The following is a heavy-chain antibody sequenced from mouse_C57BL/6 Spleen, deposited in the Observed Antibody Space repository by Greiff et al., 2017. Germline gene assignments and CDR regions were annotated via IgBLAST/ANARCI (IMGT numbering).Heavy chain of an antibody. CDR3: ARDGDYSNYLDY. CDR1: GFTFSDYY. Sequence: EVKVVESEGGLVQPGSSMKLSCTASGFTFSDYYMAWVRQVPEKGLEWVANINYDGSSTYYLDSLKSRFIISRDNAKNILYLQMSSLKSEDTATYYCARDGDYSNYLDYWGQGTTLTVSS. V-gene: IGHV5-16*01. J-gene: IGHJ2*01. CDR2: INYDGSST. D-gene: IGHD2-5*01.